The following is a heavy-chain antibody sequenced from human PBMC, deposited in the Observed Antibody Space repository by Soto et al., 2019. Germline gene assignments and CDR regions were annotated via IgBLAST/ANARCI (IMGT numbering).Heavy chain of an antibody. CDR1: GYSFTSYW. CDR2: IDPSDSYT. D-gene: IGHD2-15*01. V-gene: IGHV5-10-1*01. CDR3: ARHDRIGGGMDV. J-gene: IGHJ6*02. Sequence: GESLKISYKGSGYSFTSYWLSWVRQMPGKGLEWMGRIDPSDSYTNYSPSFQGHVTISADKSISTAYLQWSSLKASDTAMCYCARHDRIGGGMDVWGQGTTVTVSS.